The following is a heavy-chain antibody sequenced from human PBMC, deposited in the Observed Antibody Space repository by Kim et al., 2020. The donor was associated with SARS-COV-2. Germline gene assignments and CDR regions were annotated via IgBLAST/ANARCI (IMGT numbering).Heavy chain of an antibody. V-gene: IGHV3-74*01. CDR3: VRDSFTGTYYCGMDV. D-gene: IGHD4-4*01. Sequence: GGSLRLSCAASGFIFRNYWMHWVRQVPGKGLMWVSRINPDGSSTSYADSVQGRITISRDNAKNTLSLQMNSLRAEDTAVYYCVRDSFTGTYYCGMDVWGQGTTVTVSS. CDR1: GFIFRNYW. CDR2: INPDGSST. J-gene: IGHJ6*02.